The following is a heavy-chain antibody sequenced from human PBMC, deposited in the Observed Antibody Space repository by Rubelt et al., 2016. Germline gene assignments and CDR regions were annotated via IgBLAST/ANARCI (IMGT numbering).Heavy chain of an antibody. J-gene: IGHJ6*02. V-gene: IGHV4-4*02. CDR2: SCHIGRT. CDR1: GGSISSSNW. CDR3: ARASVYAMRVYYYYGMDV. D-gene: IGHD2-8*01. Sequence: QLQLQESGPGLVKPSGTLSLPCAVSGGSISSSNWWSWVRQPPGKGLEWIGESCHIGRTNYNPSLRGVVTVSVSKAKNKCSRKLRSVTAADTAVYYCARASVYAMRVYYYYGMDVWGQGTTVTVSS.